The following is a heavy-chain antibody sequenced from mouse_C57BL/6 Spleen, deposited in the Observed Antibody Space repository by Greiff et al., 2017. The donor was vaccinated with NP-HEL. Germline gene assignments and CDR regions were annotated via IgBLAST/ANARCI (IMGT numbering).Heavy chain of an antibody. Sequence: VQLQQPGAELVKPGASVKLSCKASGYTFTSYWMHWVKQRPGRGLEWIGRIDPNSGGTKYTEKFKSKATLTVDKPSSTAYMQLSILTSEDSAVYYGAGREGDYGSRTWFAYWGQGTLVTVSA. CDR1: GYTFTSYW. V-gene: IGHV1-72*01. J-gene: IGHJ3*01. CDR3: AGREGDYGSRTWFAY. CDR2: IDPNSGGT. D-gene: IGHD1-1*01.